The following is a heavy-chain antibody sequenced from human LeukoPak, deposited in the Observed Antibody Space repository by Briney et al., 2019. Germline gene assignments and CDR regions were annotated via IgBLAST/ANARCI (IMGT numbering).Heavy chain of an antibody. D-gene: IGHD2-15*01. J-gene: IGHJ4*02. CDR1: GFTFSSYG. CDR3: AKRGSGYFDY. CDR2: ISGSGGST. Sequence: GGTLRLSCAASGFTFSSYGMSWVRQAPGKGLEWVSAISGSGGSTYYADSVKGRFTISRDNSKNTLYLQMNSLRAEDTAVYYCAKRGSGYFDYWGQGTLVTVSS. V-gene: IGHV3-23*01.